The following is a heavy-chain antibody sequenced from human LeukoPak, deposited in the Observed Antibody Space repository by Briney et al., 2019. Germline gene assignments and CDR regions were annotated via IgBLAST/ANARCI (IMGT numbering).Heavy chain of an antibody. V-gene: IGHV3-23*01. CDR2: ISGSGGST. CDR3: AKIAYSRGWYEYYFDY. J-gene: IGHJ4*02. Sequence: GGSLRLSCAASGFTFSNDAMSWVCQAPGKGLERVSTISGSGGSTYNADSVKSRFTISTDHTKNTLYLQMNSLRAEDTAVYYCAKIAYSRGWYEYYFDYWGQGTLVTVSS. CDR1: GFTFSNDA. D-gene: IGHD6-19*01.